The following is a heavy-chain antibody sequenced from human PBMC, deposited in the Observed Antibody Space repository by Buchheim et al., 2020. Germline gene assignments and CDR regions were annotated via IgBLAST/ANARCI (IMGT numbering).Heavy chain of an antibody. D-gene: IGHD1-14*01. Sequence: EVQLVESGGGSVQPGGSLRLSCVSSAFTFSYHWMGWVRQAPGKGLEWVAKIKQDGSDKYYVDSVKGRFTISRDNAKKSLYLQMDSLRVEDTAIYYCAKKVTYRADSWGQGTL. CDR3: AKKVTYRADS. V-gene: IGHV3-7*01. J-gene: IGHJ4*02. CDR2: IKQDGSDK. CDR1: AFTFSYHW.